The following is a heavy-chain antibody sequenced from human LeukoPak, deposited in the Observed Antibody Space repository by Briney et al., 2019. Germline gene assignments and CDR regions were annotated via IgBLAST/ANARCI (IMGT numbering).Heavy chain of an antibody. J-gene: IGHJ3*02. CDR1: GGSISNTNW. CDR3: ASPSIQGGAFDI. Sequence: PSETLSLTCGVSGGSISNTNWWRWVRQAPGKGLEWVSVIYSGGSTYYVDSVKGRFTISRDNSRNTLYLQMNSLRAENTAVYFCASPSIQGGAFDIWGQGTMVTISS. V-gene: IGHV3-66*01. CDR2: IYSGGST. D-gene: IGHD5-18*01.